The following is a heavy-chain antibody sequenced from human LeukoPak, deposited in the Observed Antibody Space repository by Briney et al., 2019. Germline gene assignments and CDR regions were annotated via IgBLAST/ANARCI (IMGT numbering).Heavy chain of an antibody. J-gene: IGHJ4*02. V-gene: IGHV1-2*02. CDR2: INPNSGGT. D-gene: IGHD3-22*01. CDR3: TRAAYESSGHDY. CDR1: GFTFTGYY. Sequence: GSSVKLSCKASGFTFTGYYMNWVLQAPGQGLEWMGWINPNSGGTNYAQKFKGRLTMTRDTSISTAYMELSRLRSDDTAVYYCTRAAYESSGHDYWGQRTLVTVSS.